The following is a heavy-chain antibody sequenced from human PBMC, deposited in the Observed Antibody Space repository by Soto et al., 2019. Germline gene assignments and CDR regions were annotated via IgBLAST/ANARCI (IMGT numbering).Heavy chain of an antibody. Sequence: QVQLQQWGAGLLKPSETLSLTCAVYGGSFSGYYWSWIRQPPGKGLEWIGEINHSGSTNYNPSLKIRGTXXVDTSKNQFSLKLSSVTAADTAVYYCAGSTGPFDYWGQGTLVTVSS. V-gene: IGHV4-34*01. CDR1: GGSFSGYY. CDR2: INHSGST. D-gene: IGHD2-2*01. J-gene: IGHJ4*02. CDR3: AGSTGPFDY.